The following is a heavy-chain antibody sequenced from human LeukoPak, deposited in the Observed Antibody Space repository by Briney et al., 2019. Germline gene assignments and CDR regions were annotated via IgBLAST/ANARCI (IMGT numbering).Heavy chain of an antibody. J-gene: IGHJ4*02. V-gene: IGHV3-7*03. D-gene: IGHD6-13*01. CDR2: IKQDGSEK. CDR1: GFTFSSYW. Sequence: GGSLRLSCAVSGFTFSSYWMSWVRQAPGKGLEWVANIKQDGSEKYYVDSVKGRFTISRDNAKNSLYLQMNSLRAEDTAVYYCARDRVKGAAAGSNYWGQGTLVTVSS. CDR3: ARDRVKGAAAGSNY.